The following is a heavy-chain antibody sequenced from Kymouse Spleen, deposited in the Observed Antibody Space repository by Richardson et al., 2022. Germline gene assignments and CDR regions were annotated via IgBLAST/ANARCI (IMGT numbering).Heavy chain of an antibody. D-gene: IGHD5-12*01. CDR3: ARDQGGYSGYY. J-gene: IGHJ4*02. V-gene: IGHV3-33*01. CDR2: IWYDGSNK. CDR1: GFTFSSYG. Sequence: QVQLVESGGGVVQPGRSLRLSCAASGFTFSSYGMHWVRQAPGKGLEWVAVIWYDGSNKYYADSVKGRFTISRDNSKNTLYLQMNSLRAEDTAVYYCARDQGGYSGYYWGQGTLVTVSS.